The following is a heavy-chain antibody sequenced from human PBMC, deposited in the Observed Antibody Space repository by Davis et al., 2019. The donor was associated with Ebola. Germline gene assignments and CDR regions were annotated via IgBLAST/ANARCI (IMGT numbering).Heavy chain of an antibody. D-gene: IGHD1-26*01. J-gene: IGHJ6*02. CDR2: IYSGGST. Sequence: GGSLRLSCAASGFTFSSYSMNWVRQAPGKGLEWVSVIYSGGSTYYADSVKGRFTISRDNSKNTLYLQMNSLRAEDTAVYYCASIVGPYYYGMDVWGQGTTVTVSS. V-gene: IGHV3-66*01. CDR3: ASIVGPYYYGMDV. CDR1: GFTFSSYS.